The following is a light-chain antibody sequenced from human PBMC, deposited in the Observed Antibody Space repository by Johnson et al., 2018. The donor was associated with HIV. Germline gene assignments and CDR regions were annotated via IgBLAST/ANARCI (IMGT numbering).Light chain of an antibody. V-gene: IGLV1-51*02. Sequence: QAVLTQPPSVSAAPGQKVTISCSGSSSNIGNNYVFWYQHLPGAAPKLLIYENNKRPSGIPDRFSGSKSRATATLGITGLQTGDEADYYCGIWDASLSPLYVFGTGTTITVL. CDR2: ENN. CDR1: SSNIGNNY. J-gene: IGLJ1*01. CDR3: GIWDASLSPLYV.